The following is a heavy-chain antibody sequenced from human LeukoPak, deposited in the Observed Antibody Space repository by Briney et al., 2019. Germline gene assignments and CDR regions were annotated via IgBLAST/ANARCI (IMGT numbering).Heavy chain of an antibody. D-gene: IGHD1-26*01. Sequence: PSETLSLTCTVSGGSISSYYWSWIRQPPGKGLEWIGYIYYSGSTNYNPSLKSRVTISVDTSKNQFSLKLSSVTAADTAVYYCARDQWAEYFDYWGQGTLVTVSS. CDR2: IYYSGST. CDR3: ARDQWAEYFDY. J-gene: IGHJ4*02. CDR1: GGSISSYY. V-gene: IGHV4-59*01.